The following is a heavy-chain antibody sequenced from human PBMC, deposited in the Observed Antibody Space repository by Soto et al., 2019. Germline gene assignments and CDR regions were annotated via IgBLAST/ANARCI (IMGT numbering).Heavy chain of an antibody. D-gene: IGHD5-12*01. CDR2: INPILGTP. V-gene: IGHV1-69*13. Sequence: GASVKVSCKASGATYSASAFSWVRQAPGQGLAWMGGINPILGTPDYAHKFQGTVTITADESTSTVYMELGSLRSEDTALYFCARGGVDVVATSAFDYWGQGTLVTVSS. CDR3: ARGGVDVVATSAFDY. CDR1: GATYSASA. J-gene: IGHJ4*02.